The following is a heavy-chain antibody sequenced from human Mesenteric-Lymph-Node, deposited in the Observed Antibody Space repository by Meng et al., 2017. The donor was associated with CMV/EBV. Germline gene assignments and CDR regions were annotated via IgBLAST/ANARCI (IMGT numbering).Heavy chain of an antibody. V-gene: IGHV1-2*02. CDR1: GYTFTGYY. D-gene: IGHD6-6*01. J-gene: IGHJ4*02. Sequence: CKAAGYTFTGYYMHWVRQAPGQGLEWMGWINPNSGGTNYAQKFQGRVTMTRDTSISTAYMELSRLRSDDTAVYYCARVDSSSFYFDYWGQGTLVTVSS. CDR2: INPNSGGT. CDR3: ARVDSSSFYFDY.